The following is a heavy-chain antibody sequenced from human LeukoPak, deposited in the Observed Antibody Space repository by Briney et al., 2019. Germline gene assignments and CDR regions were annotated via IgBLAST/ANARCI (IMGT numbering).Heavy chain of an antibody. CDR1: EYSFTSYW. D-gene: IGHD6-13*01. CDR2: IQPGNPEI. V-gene: IGHV5-51*01. CDR3: ARAGSLAAAGSNWFDP. J-gene: IGHJ5*02. Sequence: GESLKISCKASEYSFTSYWIGWVRQMPGKGLEWVGNIQPGNPEIRYSPSFQGQVTISADKSISTAYLQWSSLKASDTAMYYCARAGSLAAAGSNWFDPWGQGTLVTVSS.